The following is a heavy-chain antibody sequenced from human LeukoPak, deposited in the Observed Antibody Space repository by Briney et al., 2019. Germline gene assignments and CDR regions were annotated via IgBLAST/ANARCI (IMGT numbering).Heavy chain of an antibody. CDR3: ARDRYYYGSGRLFDY. CDR1: GFTFSKSW. J-gene: IGHJ4*02. D-gene: IGHD3-10*01. CDR2: IYHSGST. Sequence: GSLRLSCVASGFTFSKSWMTWVRQAPGKGLEWIGYIYHSGSTNYNPSLKSRVTISVDTSKNQFSLKLTSVTAADTAVYYCARDRYYYGSGRLFDYWGQGTLVTVSS. V-gene: IGHV4-59*01.